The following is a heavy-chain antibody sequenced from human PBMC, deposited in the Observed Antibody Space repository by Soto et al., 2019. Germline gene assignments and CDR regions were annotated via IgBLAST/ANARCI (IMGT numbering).Heavy chain of an antibody. CDR2: IYYSGST. CDR3: AREGDGGNSGNHY. Sequence: QVQLQESGPGLVKPSETLSLTCTVSGGSVSSGSYYWSWIRQPPGKGLEWIGYIYYSGSTNYNPSLKSRVTISVDTSKNQFSLKLSSVTAADTAVYYCAREGDGGNSGNHYWGQGTLVTVSS. CDR1: GGSVSSGSYY. D-gene: IGHD2-21*02. J-gene: IGHJ4*02. V-gene: IGHV4-61*01.